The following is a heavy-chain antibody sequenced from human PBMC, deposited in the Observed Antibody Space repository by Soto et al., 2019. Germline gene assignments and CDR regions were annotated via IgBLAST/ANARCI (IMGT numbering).Heavy chain of an antibody. CDR1: GFTFSSYA. Sequence: GGSLRLSCAASGFTFSSYAMSWVRQAPGKGLEWVSAISGSGGSTYYADSVKGRFTISRDNSKNTLYLQMNSLRAEDTAVYYCAAPRGSVGSWPYYYYYYGMDVWGQGTTVTV. J-gene: IGHJ6*02. V-gene: IGHV3-23*01. CDR3: AAPRGSVGSWPYYYYYYGMDV. CDR2: ISGSGGST. D-gene: IGHD6-13*01.